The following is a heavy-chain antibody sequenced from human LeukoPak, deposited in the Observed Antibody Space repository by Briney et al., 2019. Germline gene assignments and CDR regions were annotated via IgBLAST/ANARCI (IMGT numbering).Heavy chain of an antibody. D-gene: IGHD5-12*01. Sequence: AASVKVSRKASGYTFTGYYMHWVRQAPGQGLEWMGWINPNSGGTNYAQKFQGRVTMTRDTSISTAYMELSRLRSDDTAVYYCAAGIVATIGFDYWGQGTLVTVSS. CDR3: AAGIVATIGFDY. CDR1: GYTFTGYY. V-gene: IGHV1-2*02. CDR2: INPNSGGT. J-gene: IGHJ4*02.